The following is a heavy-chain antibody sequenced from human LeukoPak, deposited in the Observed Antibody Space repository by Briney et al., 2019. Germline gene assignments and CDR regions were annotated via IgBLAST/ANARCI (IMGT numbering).Heavy chain of an antibody. CDR3: AKSGSSVFWS. CDR1: RFTFTNHW. Sequence: PGGSLRLSCAASRFTFTNHWMSWVRQAPGKGLEWVANIKEDGSEKYYVDSVKGRFTVSRDNVKNSLFLQMNSLRVDDTAVYYCAKSGSSVFWSWGQGTLVTVSS. J-gene: IGHJ5*02. CDR2: IKEDGSEK. V-gene: IGHV3-7*03. D-gene: IGHD3-3*02.